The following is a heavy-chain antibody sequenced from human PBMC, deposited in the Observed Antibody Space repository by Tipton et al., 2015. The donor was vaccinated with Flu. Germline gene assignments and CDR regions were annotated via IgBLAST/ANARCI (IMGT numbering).Heavy chain of an antibody. D-gene: IGHD6-6*01. CDR3: ARVQIAARPGAISWFGP. CDR1: GGSISSGGYY. Sequence: TLSLTCTVSGGSISSGGYYWSWIRQHPGKGLEWIGYIYYSGSTYYNPSLKSRVTISVDTSKNQFSLKLSSVTAADTAVYYCARVQIAARPGAISWFGPWGQGTLVTVSS. CDR2: IYYSGST. V-gene: IGHV4-31*03. J-gene: IGHJ5*02.